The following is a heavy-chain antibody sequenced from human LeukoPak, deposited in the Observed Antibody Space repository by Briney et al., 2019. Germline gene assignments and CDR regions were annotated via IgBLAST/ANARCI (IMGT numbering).Heavy chain of an antibody. CDR3: ARDHQPDIAAPSYGMDV. V-gene: IGHV4-59*01. CDR2: IYYSGST. Sequence: PSETLSLTCTVSGGSISSYYWSWIRQPPGKGLEWIGYIYYSGSTNYNPSLKSRVTISVDTSKNQFSLKLSSVTAADTAVYYCARDHQPDIAAPSYGMDVWGQGTTVTVSS. D-gene: IGHD6-25*01. CDR1: GGSISSYY. J-gene: IGHJ6*02.